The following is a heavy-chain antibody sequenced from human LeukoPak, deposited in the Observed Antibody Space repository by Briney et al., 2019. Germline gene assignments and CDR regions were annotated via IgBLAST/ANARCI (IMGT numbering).Heavy chain of an antibody. J-gene: IGHJ6*03. V-gene: IGHV4-4*07. CDR3: ARTRSDYCTNGVCYNYYYYYYMDV. CDR2: IYTSGST. CDR1: GGSISSYY. D-gene: IGHD2-8*01. Sequence: SETLSLTCTVSGGSISSYYWSWIRRPAVKGLEWIGRIYTSGSTNYNPSLKSRVTMSVDTSKNQFSLKLSSVTAADTAVYYCARTRSDYCTNGVCYNYYYYYYMDVWGKGTTVTVSS.